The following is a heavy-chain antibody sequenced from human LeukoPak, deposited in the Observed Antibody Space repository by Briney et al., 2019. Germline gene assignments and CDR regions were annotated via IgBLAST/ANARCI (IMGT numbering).Heavy chain of an antibody. Sequence: PGGSLRLSCAASGFTFSSHWMHWVRQAPGKGLVWVSRIGEDGSNTNYADSVKGRFTISRDNAKSTLYLQMNSLRAEDTAVYYCARDVGAFDIWGQGTMVTVSS. J-gene: IGHJ3*02. V-gene: IGHV3-74*01. CDR1: GFTFSSHW. D-gene: IGHD1-26*01. CDR2: IGEDGSNT. CDR3: ARDVGAFDI.